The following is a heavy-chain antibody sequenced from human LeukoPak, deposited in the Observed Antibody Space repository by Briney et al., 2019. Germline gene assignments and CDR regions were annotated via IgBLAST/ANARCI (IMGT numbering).Heavy chain of an antibody. J-gene: IGHJ4*02. D-gene: IGHD6-19*01. Sequence: GGSLRLSCAASGFTFSNAWMSWVRQAPGKGLEWVSVISGNGGSTYYADSVKGRFTISRDNSKNTLYLQMNSLRAEDTAVYYCAKGLSSSWVPGIAVAGGLDYWGQGTLVTVSS. V-gene: IGHV3-23*01. CDR2: ISGNGGST. CDR1: GFTFSNAW. CDR3: AKGLSSSWVPGIAVAGGLDY.